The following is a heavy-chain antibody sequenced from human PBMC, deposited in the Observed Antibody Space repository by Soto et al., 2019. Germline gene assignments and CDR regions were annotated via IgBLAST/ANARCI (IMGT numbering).Heavy chain of an antibody. J-gene: IGHJ5*02. Sequence: QVQLVQSGAEVKKPGSSVKVSCKASGGTFSSYAISWVRQAPGQGLEWMGGIIPIFGTANYAQKFQGRVTITADESTRTAYMELSSLRAEYTAVYYCARTISGSYPPHWFDPWGPGTLVTVSS. CDR2: IIPIFGTA. CDR1: GGTFSSYA. D-gene: IGHD1-26*01. V-gene: IGHV1-69*01. CDR3: ARTISGSYPPHWFDP.